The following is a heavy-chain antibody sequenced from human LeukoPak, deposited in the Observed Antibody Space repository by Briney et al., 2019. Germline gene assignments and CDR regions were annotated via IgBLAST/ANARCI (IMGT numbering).Heavy chain of an antibody. Sequence: PSQTLSLTCALSGDSVSSNSAAWNWIRQSPSRGLEWLGRTYYTSNWYNNYTVSLKSRITINADTSKNQFSLQLTSVTPEDTAVYYCARSLPATVGNWFDPRGQGTLVSVSS. V-gene: IGHV6-1*01. CDR2: TYYTSNWYN. CDR3: ARSLPATVGNWFDP. CDR1: GDSVSSNSAA. J-gene: IGHJ5*02. D-gene: IGHD2-2*01.